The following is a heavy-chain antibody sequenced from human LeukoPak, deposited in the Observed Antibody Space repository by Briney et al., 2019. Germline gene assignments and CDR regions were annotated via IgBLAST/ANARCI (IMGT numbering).Heavy chain of an antibody. CDR3: ARDPSSDGGYFDY. Sequence: SETLSLTCTVSGGSLSLYFWNWVRQSPGKGLEYIGYIYYNGNTNYNPSLQSRVTISVDTSKNQFSLKLSSVTAADTAVYYCARDPSSDGGYFDYWGQGILVTVSS. V-gene: IGHV4-59*01. CDR1: GGSLSLYF. D-gene: IGHD3-16*01. CDR2: IYYNGNT. J-gene: IGHJ4*02.